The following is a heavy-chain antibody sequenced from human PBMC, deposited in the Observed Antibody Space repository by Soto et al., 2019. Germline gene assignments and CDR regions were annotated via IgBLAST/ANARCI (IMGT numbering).Heavy chain of an antibody. CDR3: ARGLSGYYGFDY. D-gene: IGHD5-12*01. V-gene: IGHV3-74*01. J-gene: IGHJ4*02. CDR2: IKGDGTNT. CDR1: GFTFTSYW. Sequence: EVQLVESGRGLVQFGGSLRLSCAASGFTFTSYWMHWVLQVPGKGLVWVSRIKGDGTNTGYADSVKGRFTISRDNVKNTLYLQMNSLRAEDTAVSYCARGLSGYYGFDYWGQGTLVTVSS.